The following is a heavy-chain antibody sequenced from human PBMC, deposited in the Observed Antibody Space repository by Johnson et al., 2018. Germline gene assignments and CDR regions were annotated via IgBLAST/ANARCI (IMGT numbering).Heavy chain of an antibody. CDR3: TGETRSLDV. Sequence: QVQLVQSGGGVVQPGRSLRLSCAASAFTFRDYAMHLVRQAPDKWLEWVAVIWFDGSKENYADSGKGRFTISRDNSKNMQYLQMNNRRAEDTALYYCTGETRSLDVWGQGTTVTVSS. CDR2: IWFDGSKE. J-gene: IGHJ6*02. D-gene: IGHD3-10*01. CDR1: AFTFRDYA. V-gene: IGHV3-33*01.